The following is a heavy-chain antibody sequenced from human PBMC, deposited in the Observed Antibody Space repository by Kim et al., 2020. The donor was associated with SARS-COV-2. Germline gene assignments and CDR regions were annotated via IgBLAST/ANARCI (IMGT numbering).Heavy chain of an antibody. V-gene: IGHV3-23*01. D-gene: IGHD3-10*01. Sequence: GGSLRLSCVASGFSFTNYAMSWVRQAPGKGLDWVSRISGSGGDTFYADSVKGRFTISRDNSKNTLYLQMNSLRVEDTAVYYCTRFKCFGEKGFWGQGTRVTVSS. J-gene: IGHJ1*01. CDR2: ISGSGGDT. CDR3: TRFKCFGEKGF. CDR1: GFSFTNYA.